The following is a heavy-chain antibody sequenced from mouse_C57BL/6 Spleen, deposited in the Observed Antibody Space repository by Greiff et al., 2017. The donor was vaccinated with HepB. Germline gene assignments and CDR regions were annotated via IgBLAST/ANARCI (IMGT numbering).Heavy chain of an antibody. CDR3: ARGHYSKKDYFDY. CDR2: IDPSDSYT. CDR1: GYTFTSDW. V-gene: IGHV1-59*01. J-gene: IGHJ2*01. D-gene: IGHD2-5*01. Sequence: QVQLQQPGAELVRPGTSVKVSCKASGYTFTSDWMHWVKQRPGQGLEWIGVIDPSDSYTNYNQKFKGKATLTVDTSSSTAYMQLSSLTSEDSAVYYCARGHYSKKDYFDYWGQGTTLTVSS.